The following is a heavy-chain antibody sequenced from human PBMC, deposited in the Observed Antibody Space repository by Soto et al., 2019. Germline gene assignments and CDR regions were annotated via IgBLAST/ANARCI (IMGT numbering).Heavy chain of an antibody. J-gene: IGHJ4*02. CDR3: AIDSALVLYYFDY. D-gene: IGHD5-18*01. V-gene: IGHV3-30-3*01. Sequence: QVQVVESGGGVIQPGRSLRLSCAASVFTLSSYDMHWVRQAPGKGLEWVAVISYDASNKYYADSVKGRFTISRDNSKNTLYLQMNSLRAEDTAVYYCAIDSALVLYYFDYWGQGTLVTVSS. CDR2: ISYDASNK. CDR1: VFTLSSYD.